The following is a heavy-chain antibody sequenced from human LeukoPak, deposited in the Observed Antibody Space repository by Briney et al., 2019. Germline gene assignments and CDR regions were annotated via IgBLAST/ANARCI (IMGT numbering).Heavy chain of an antibody. V-gene: IGHV1-2*04. J-gene: IGHJ6*02. D-gene: IGHD7-27*01. CDR3: ARRVPTGDRHYYGMDV. CDR2: INPNSGGT. Sequence: GASVKVSCKASGYTFTGYYMHWVRQAPGQGLEWMGWINPNSGGTNYAQKFQGWVTMTRDTSISTAYMELSRLRSDDTAVYYCARRVPTGDRHYYGMDVWGQGTTVTVSS. CDR1: GYTFTGYY.